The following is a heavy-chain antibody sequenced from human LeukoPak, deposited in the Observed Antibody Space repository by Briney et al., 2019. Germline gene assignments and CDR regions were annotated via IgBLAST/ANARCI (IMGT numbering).Heavy chain of an antibody. CDR3: TLPTAAQYYYYGMDV. CDR2: IKSKTDGGTT. D-gene: IGHD2-2*01. J-gene: IGHJ6*02. V-gene: IGHV3-15*07. Sequence: GGSLRLSCAASGFNFHNDWMNWVRQAPGKGLEWVGRIKSKTDGGTTDYAAPVKGRFTISRDDSKNTLYLQMNSLKTEDTAAYYCTLPTAAQYYYYGMDVWGQGTTVTVSS. CDR1: GFNFHNDW.